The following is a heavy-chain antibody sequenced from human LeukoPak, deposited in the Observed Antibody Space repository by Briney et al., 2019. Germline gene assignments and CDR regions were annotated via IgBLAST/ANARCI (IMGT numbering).Heavy chain of an antibody. CDR1: GGSISSYY. V-gene: IGHV4-4*07. CDR2: IYTSGST. D-gene: IGHD6-13*01. CDR3: ARAAAAAGGQYFDY. J-gene: IGHJ4*02. Sequence: PSETLSLTCTVSGGSISSYYWSWIRQPAGKGLEWIGRIYTSGSTNYNPSLRSRVTMSVDTSKNQFSLKLSSVTAADTAVYYCARAAAAAGGQYFDYWGQGTLVAVSS.